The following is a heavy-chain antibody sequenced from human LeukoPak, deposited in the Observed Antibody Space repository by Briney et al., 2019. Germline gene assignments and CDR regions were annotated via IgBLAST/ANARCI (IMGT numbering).Heavy chain of an antibody. J-gene: IGHJ6*01. V-gene: IGHV3-23*01. CDR2: VSDSGSTT. Sequence: PGGSLRLSRTASGFPFSDYAMNWVRQAPGEGLEWVAGVSDSGSTTYSADSVKGRFTISRDNAENSLYLQMNSLRAEDTAVYYCARGSEGYCSGGGCYYGMDVWGQGTTVTVSS. CDR3: ARGSEGYCSGGGCYYGMDV. D-gene: IGHD2-15*01. CDR1: GFPFSDYA.